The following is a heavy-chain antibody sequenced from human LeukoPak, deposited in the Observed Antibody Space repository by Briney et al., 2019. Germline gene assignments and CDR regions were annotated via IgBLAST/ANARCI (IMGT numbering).Heavy chain of an antibody. CDR1: GGSISSYY. J-gene: IGHJ4*02. D-gene: IGHD6-19*01. CDR3: ARETSLTGYASGLGFNY. V-gene: IGHV4-59*12. Sequence: SETLSLTCTVSGGSISSYYWSWIRQPPGKGLEWIGYIYYSGSTNYNPSLKSRVTISVDTSKNQFSLKLSSVTAADTAVYYCARETSLTGYASGLGFNYWGQGILVTVSS. CDR2: IYYSGST.